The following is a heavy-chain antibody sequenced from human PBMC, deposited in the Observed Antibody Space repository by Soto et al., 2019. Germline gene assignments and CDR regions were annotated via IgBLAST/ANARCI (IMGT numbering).Heavy chain of an antibody. CDR3: ARQDGYYYYMDV. V-gene: IGHV4-59*08. CDR2: VFYTGST. Sequence: QVELQESGPGLVKPSETLSLTCTVSGGSFSSHYWSWIRQPPGEGMEWIGYVFYTGSTNYNPSLRSRVLISVDTSKNQSSLKLRSVTAADTAVYYCARQDGYYYYMDVWGKGTTVTASS. CDR1: GGSFSSHY. J-gene: IGHJ6*03.